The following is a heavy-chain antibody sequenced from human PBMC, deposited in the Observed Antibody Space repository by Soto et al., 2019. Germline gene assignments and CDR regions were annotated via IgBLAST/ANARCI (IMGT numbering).Heavy chain of an antibody. CDR3: AKQRTTVTTSFDY. CDR2: ISGYGGST. Sequence: EVQLLESGGGLAQPGGSLTVSCVASGFTFDAHPMSWVRLAPGKGLEWVSTISGYGGSTFYPDSLKGRFVISRDNSKNTLYLQINTLRAEDTAIYFCAKQRTTVTTSFDYWGRGTLVTVSS. CDR1: GFTFDAHP. J-gene: IGHJ4*02. D-gene: IGHD4-17*01. V-gene: IGHV3-23*01.